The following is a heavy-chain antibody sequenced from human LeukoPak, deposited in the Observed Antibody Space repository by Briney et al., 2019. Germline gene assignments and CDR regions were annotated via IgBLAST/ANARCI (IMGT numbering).Heavy chain of an antibody. Sequence: SETLSLTCTVSGGSISSGSYYWSWIRQPAGKGLEWIGRIYTIGTTNYNPSLKSRVTISVDTSKNQFSLKLSSVTAADTAVYFCARSQAAGTEGADYWGQGTLVTVSS. CDR2: IYTIGTT. CDR3: ARSQAAGTEGADY. J-gene: IGHJ4*02. V-gene: IGHV4-61*02. CDR1: GGSISSGSYY. D-gene: IGHD6-13*01.